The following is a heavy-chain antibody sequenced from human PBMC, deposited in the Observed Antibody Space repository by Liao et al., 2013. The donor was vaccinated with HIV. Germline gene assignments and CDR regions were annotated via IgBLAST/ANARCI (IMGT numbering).Heavy chain of an antibody. Sequence: QVHLQESGPGLVKPSETLSLTCTVSGGSISSGDYYWSWIRQPAGKGLEWIGRIYTSGSTNYNPSLKSRVTISGDTSKNQFSLKLTSVTAADTAVYYCARGDPTCINDVCYWAFDNWGQGTLVTVSS. D-gene: IGHD2-8*01. V-gene: IGHV4-61*02. CDR1: GGSISSGDYY. J-gene: IGHJ4*02. CDR2: IYTSGST. CDR3: ARGDPTCINDVCYWAFDN.